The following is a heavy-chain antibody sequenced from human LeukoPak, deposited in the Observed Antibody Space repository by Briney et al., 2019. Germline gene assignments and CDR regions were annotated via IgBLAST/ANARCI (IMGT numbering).Heavy chain of an antibody. J-gene: IGHJ4*02. V-gene: IGHV6-1*01. CDR2: TYQRSKWYN. Sequence: SQTLSLTCAIYGDSLSSNSAAWNWIRKSPSRGLEWLGRTYQRSKWYNDYALSVKSRITINPDTSKNQFSLQLNSVTPEDTAVYYCAREDCSGGSCYGGFDCWGQGTLVTVSS. CDR1: GDSLSSNSAA. CDR3: AREDCSGGSCYGGFDC. D-gene: IGHD2-15*01.